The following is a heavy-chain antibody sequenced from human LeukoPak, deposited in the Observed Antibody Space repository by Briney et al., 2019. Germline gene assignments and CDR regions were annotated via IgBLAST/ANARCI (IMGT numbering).Heavy chain of an antibody. Sequence: SETLSLTCAVYGGSFSGHYWSWIRQPPGKGLEWIGEINHSGSTNYNPSLKSRVTISVDTSKNQFSLKLSSVTAADTAVYCCARESLSSSWYGGPAYNWFDPWGQGTLVTVSS. D-gene: IGHD6-13*01. J-gene: IGHJ5*02. V-gene: IGHV4-34*01. CDR3: ARESLSSSWYGGPAYNWFDP. CDR1: GGSFSGHY. CDR2: INHSGST.